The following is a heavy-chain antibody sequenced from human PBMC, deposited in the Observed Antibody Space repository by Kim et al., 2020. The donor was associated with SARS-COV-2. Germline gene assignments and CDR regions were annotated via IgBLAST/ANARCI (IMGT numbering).Heavy chain of an antibody. V-gene: IGHV3-23*01. CDR3: AKPAYSSSWYEIGEGYYYYYYGMDV. CDR1: GFTFSSYA. D-gene: IGHD6-13*01. Sequence: GGSLRLSCAASGFTFSSYAMSWVRQAPGKGLEWVSAISGSGGSTYYADSVKGRFAISRDNSKNTLYLQMNSLRAEDTAVYYCAKPAYSSSWYEIGEGYYYYYYGMDVWGQGTTVTVSS. CDR2: ISGSGGST. J-gene: IGHJ6*02.